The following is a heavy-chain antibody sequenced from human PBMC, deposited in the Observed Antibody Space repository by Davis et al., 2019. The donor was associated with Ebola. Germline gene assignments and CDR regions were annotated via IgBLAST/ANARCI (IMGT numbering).Heavy chain of an antibody. CDR3: AKGRSSTRHYTSYYGMDV. Sequence: GESLKIPCAASGFAFRNYVMHWVRQPPGKGLEWVGVTWYDGNDKYFGDSVQGRFTISRDNSRNTLYLQMNSLRAEDTAVYYCAKGRSSTRHYTSYYGMDVWGQGTTVTVSS. D-gene: IGHD2-2*01. J-gene: IGHJ6*02. CDR2: TWYDGNDK. CDR1: GFAFRNYV. V-gene: IGHV3-33*06.